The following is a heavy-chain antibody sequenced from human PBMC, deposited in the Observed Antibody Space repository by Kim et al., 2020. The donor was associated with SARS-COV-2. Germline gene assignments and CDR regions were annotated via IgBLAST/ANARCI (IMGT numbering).Heavy chain of an antibody. CDR3: ARVLVLYCTNGVCYFHGMDV. CDR2: ISYDGSNK. CDR1: GFTFSSYA. J-gene: IGHJ6*02. Sequence: GGSLRLSCAASGFTFSSYAMHWVRQAPGKGLEWVAVISYDGSNKYYADSVKGRFTISRDNSKNTLYLQMKSLRAEDTAVYYCARVLVLYCTNGVCYFHGMDVWGQGATVTVSS. V-gene: IGHV3-30-3*01. D-gene: IGHD2-8*01.